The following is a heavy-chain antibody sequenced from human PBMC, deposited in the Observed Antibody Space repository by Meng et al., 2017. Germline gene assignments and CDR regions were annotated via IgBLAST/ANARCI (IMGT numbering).Heavy chain of an antibody. Sequence: LSLTCAASGFTFDDYAMHWVRQAPGKGLEWVSGISWNSGSIGYADSVKGRFTISRDNAKNSLYLQMNSLRAEDTALYYCAKEGPRAGYSSSWYPLVGAFDIWGQGTMVTVSS. J-gene: IGHJ3*02. CDR3: AKEGPRAGYSSSWYPLVGAFDI. CDR1: GFTFDDYA. CDR2: ISWNSGSI. D-gene: IGHD6-13*01. V-gene: IGHV3-9*01.